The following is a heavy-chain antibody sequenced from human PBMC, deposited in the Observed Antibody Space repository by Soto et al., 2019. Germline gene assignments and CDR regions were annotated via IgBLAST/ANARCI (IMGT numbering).Heavy chain of an antibody. CDR2: ISPDGSEK. V-gene: IGHV3-7*01. J-gene: IGHJ4*02. CDR3: SRSLDS. Sequence: GGSLRLSCAASGFTFSNFWMDWVRQAPGKGLEWVANISPDGSEKHYVDSVEGRFTISRDNAKNSLYLQMSSLTAEDSALYYSSRSLDSWGQGTRVTVSS. CDR1: GFTFSNFW.